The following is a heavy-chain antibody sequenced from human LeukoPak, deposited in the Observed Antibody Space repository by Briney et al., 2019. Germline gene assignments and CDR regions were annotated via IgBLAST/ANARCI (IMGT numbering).Heavy chain of an antibody. D-gene: IGHD4-23*01. V-gene: IGHV1-18*01. CDR1: GGTFSSYA. Sequence: ASVKVSCKASGGTFSSYAISWVRQAPGQGLEWMGWISAYNGNTNYAQKLQGRVTMATDTSTSTAYMELRSLRSDDTAVYYCARDYGGKKDYWGQGTLVTVSS. CDR3: ARDYGGKKDY. CDR2: ISAYNGNT. J-gene: IGHJ4*02.